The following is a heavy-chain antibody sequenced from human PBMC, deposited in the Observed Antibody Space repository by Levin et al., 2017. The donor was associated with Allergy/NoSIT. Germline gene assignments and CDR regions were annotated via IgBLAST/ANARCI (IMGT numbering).Heavy chain of an antibody. Sequence: GGSLRLSCAASGFTFSSYGMHWVRQAPGKGLEWVAVIWYDGSNKYYADSVKGRFTISRDNSQNTLYLQMNSLRAEDTAVYYCARELVPSGIAAAGNYYYYMDVWGKGTTVTVSS. CDR3: ARELVPSGIAAAGNYYYYMDV. D-gene: IGHD6-13*01. CDR1: GFTFSSYG. V-gene: IGHV3-33*01. CDR2: IWYDGSNK. J-gene: IGHJ6*03.